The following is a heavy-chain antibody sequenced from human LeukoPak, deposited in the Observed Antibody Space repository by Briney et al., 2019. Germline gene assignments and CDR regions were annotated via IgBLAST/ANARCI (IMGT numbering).Heavy chain of an antibody. D-gene: IGHD3-10*01. CDR2: ISGSGGST. V-gene: IGHV3-23*01. CDR3: AKTNRGGIGQCLDY. J-gene: IGHJ4*02. CDR1: RFTFRTYA. Sequence: GGPLRLSCAASRFTFRTYAMSWVRQTPGKEPEWVSEISGSGGSTYYADSVKGRFTISRDNSKNILYLQLNSLSPEDTAVYYCAKTNRGGIGQCLDYWGQGTLVTVSS.